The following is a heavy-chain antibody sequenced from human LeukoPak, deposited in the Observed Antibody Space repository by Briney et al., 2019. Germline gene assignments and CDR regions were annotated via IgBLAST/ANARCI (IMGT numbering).Heavy chain of an antibody. CDR1: GGSISSSSYY. Sequence: SETLSLTCTVSGGSISSSSYYWGWILQPPGKGLEWIGSIYYSGSTYYNPSLKSRVTISVDTSKNQFSLKLTSVTAADTAVYYCASGSYAYYYMDVWGKGTTVTVSS. J-gene: IGHJ6*03. D-gene: IGHD1-26*01. CDR2: IYYSGST. CDR3: ASGSYAYYYMDV. V-gene: IGHV4-39*07.